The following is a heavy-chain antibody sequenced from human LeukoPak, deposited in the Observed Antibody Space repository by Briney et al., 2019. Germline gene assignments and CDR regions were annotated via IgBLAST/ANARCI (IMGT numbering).Heavy chain of an antibody. V-gene: IGHV1-8*03. J-gene: IGHJ5*02. CDR3: ARATTFWSGYYNWFDP. CDR2: MNPNSGNT. D-gene: IGHD3-3*01. CDR1: GYTFTSYD. Sequence: ASVKVSCKASGYTFTSYDINWVRQATGQGLEWMGWMNPNSGNTGYAQKFRGRVTITRNTSISTAYMELSSLRSEDTAVYYCARATTFWSGYYNWFDPWGQGTLVTVSS.